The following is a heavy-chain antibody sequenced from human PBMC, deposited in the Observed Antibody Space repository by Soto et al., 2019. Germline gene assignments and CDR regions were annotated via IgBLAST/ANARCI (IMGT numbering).Heavy chain of an antibody. J-gene: IGHJ4*02. CDR3: ARSRGSGSYTDY. CDR1: GGSISSYY. V-gene: IGHV4-59*01. D-gene: IGHD3-10*01. Sequence: SETLSLTCTVSGGSISSYYWNWIRQPPGKGLEWIGYIHYSGSTNYNPSLKSRVTISVDTSNNQFSLKLSSVTAADTAVYYCARSRGSGSYTDYWGQGTLVTVSS. CDR2: IHYSGST.